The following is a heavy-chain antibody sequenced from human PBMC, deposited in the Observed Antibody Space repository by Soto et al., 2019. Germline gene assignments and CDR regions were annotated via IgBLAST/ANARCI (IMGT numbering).Heavy chain of an antibody. CDR3: ARSLWGDCGGDCYYDAFDI. Sequence: GASVKVSCKASGGTFSSYAISWVRQAPGQGLEWMGGIIRIFGTANYAQKFQGRVTITADESTSTAYMELSSLRSEDTAVYYCARSLWGDCGGDCYYDAFDIWGQGTMVTVSS. V-gene: IGHV1-69*01. D-gene: IGHD2-21*02. CDR1: GGTFSSYA. CDR2: IIRIFGTA. J-gene: IGHJ3*02.